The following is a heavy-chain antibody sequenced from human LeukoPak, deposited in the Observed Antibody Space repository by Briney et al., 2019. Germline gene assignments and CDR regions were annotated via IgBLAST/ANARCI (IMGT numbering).Heavy chain of an antibody. CDR2: IWYDGSNK. D-gene: IGHD3-10*01. J-gene: IGHJ3*02. CDR1: GFTFSSYG. CDR3: ARAKWRGSGSYSGDAFDI. V-gene: IGHV3-33*01. Sequence: GRSLRLSCAASGFTFSSYGMHWVRRAPGKGLEWVAVIWYDGSNKYYADSVKGRFTISRDNSKNTLYLQMNSLRAEDTAVYYCARAKWRGSGSYSGDAFDIWGQGTMVTVSS.